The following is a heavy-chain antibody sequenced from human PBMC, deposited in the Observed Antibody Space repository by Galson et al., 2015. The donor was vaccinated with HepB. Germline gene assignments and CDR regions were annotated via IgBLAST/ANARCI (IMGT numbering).Heavy chain of an antibody. Sequence: CAISGDSVSTNSATWNWIRQSPSRGLEWLGRTYYRSRWYDDYAVSVISRITINSDTSKNPFSLQLNSVTPEDTAVYYCARGVDIRGGAFDIWGQGTMVTVSS. V-gene: IGHV6-1*01. CDR1: GDSVSTNSAT. CDR2: TYYRSRWYD. D-gene: IGHD2-15*01. J-gene: IGHJ3*02. CDR3: ARGVDIRGGAFDI.